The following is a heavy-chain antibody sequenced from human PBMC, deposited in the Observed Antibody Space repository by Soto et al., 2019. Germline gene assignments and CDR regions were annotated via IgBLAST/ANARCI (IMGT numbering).Heavy chain of an antibody. J-gene: IGHJ4*02. CDR2: IYYGGST. V-gene: IGHV4-31*03. D-gene: IGHD6-13*01. Sequence: SETLSLTCTVSGGSISSGGYYWSWIRQHPGKGLEWIGYIYYGGSTYYNPSLKSRVTISVDTSKNQFSLKLSSVTAADTAVYYCARDLAAAGNFDYWGQGTLVTVSS. CDR3: ARDLAAAGNFDY. CDR1: GGSISSGGYY.